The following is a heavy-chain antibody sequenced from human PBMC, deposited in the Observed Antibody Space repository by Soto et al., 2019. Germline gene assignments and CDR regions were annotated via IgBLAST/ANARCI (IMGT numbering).Heavy chain of an antibody. J-gene: IGHJ4*02. CDR2: IKSKTDGGTT. D-gene: IGHD3-22*01. Sequence: EVQLVESGGGLVQPGGSLRLSCAASGFTFSSAWMNWVRQAPGKGLEWVGRIKSKTDGGTTDYAAPVKGRFTISRDDAKNTLYLQMNSLKTEYTAVYFCTTFRYYYDSSGYYLWDFWGQGTLVTVSS. CDR1: GFTFSSAW. CDR3: TTFRYYYDSSGYYLWDF. V-gene: IGHV3-15*07.